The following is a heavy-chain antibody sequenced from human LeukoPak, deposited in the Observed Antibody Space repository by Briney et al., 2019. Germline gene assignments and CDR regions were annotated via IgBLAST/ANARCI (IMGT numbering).Heavy chain of an antibody. CDR3: ARWDDYGDGPDY. Sequence: SETLSLTCAVYGGSFSGYYWSWIRQPPGKGLEWIGSIYHSGSTYYNPSLKSRVTISVDTSKNQFSLKLSSVTAADTAVYYCARWDDYGDGPDYWGRGTLVTVSS. D-gene: IGHD4-17*01. CDR2: IYHSGST. CDR1: GGSFSGYY. J-gene: IGHJ4*02. V-gene: IGHV4-34*01.